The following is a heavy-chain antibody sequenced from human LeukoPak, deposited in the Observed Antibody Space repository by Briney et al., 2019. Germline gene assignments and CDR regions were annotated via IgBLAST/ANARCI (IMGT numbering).Heavy chain of an antibody. CDR3: ARGGSRDGYNRPLDY. Sequence: TSETLSLTCAVPGGSISSYYWSWIRQPPGKGLEWIGYTYYSGSANYSPSLKSRVTMSVDTSKNQFSLRLSSVTAADTAVYYCARGGSRDGYNRPLDYWGQGTLVSVSS. V-gene: IGHV4-59*01. CDR1: GGSISSYY. J-gene: IGHJ4*02. D-gene: IGHD5-24*01. CDR2: TYYSGSA.